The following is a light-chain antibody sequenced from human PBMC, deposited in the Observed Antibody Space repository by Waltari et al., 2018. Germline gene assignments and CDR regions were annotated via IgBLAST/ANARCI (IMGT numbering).Light chain of an antibody. CDR2: YAD. CDR1: TGIRSY. J-gene: IGKJ1*01. V-gene: IGKV1D-13*01. Sequence: IQMSQSPSSLSAYVGDRVTITCRASTGIRSYLNWYQQKPERAPKLLIYYADSLASGVPSRFSGSGSGTEFTLTISSLQPEDFATYYCQQGNNYPWTFGQGTKVEIK. CDR3: QQGNNYPWT.